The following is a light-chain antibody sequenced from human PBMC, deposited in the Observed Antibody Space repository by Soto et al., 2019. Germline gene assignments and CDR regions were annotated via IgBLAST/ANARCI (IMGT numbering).Light chain of an antibody. CDR1: QSLTSRY. CDR2: ESS. Sequence: ESVLTQSPGTLSLSPGERVTLSCRASQSLTSRYLAWYQQKAGQAPRLLMYESSSRATGIPDRFSGSGSGTDFTLTISRLEPEDFGVYYCQQSSRSPITFGQGTRLEI. J-gene: IGKJ5*01. CDR3: QQSSRSPIT. V-gene: IGKV3-20*01.